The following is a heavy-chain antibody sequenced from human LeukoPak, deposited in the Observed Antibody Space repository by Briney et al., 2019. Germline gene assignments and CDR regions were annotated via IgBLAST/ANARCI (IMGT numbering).Heavy chain of an antibody. Sequence: GGSLRLSCAASGLTFSNAWMNWVRQAPGEGLEWVGRIKSKADGGTIDYAAPVKDRFIISRDDSKNMLYLQMNSLKTEDTAVYYCTTEDDFWSGPKVDYWGQGTLVTVSS. CDR1: GLTFSNAW. D-gene: IGHD3-3*01. CDR3: TTEDDFWSGPKVDY. V-gene: IGHV3-15*07. CDR2: IKSKADGGTI. J-gene: IGHJ4*02.